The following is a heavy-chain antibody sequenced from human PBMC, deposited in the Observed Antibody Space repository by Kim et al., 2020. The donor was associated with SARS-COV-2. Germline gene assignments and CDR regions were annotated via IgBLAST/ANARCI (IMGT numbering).Heavy chain of an antibody. CDR1: GFTFSSYS. D-gene: IGHD3-10*01. CDR3: ARNVITTHRPFDH. J-gene: IGHJ4*02. V-gene: IGHV3-23*01. Sequence: GGSLRLSCAASGFTFSSYSMSWVRQAPGKGLEWVSSVTGPGTNTYYADSVKGRFAISRDNSKNTLYLQMNSLRAEDTAIYYCARNVITTHRPFDHWGQGTLVTVSS. CDR2: VTGPGTNT.